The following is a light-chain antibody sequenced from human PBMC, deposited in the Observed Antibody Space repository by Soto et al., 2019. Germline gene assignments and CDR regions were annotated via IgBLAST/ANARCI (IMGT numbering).Light chain of an antibody. CDR3: QQYSNWPPWT. J-gene: IGKJ1*01. V-gene: IGKV3-15*01. CDR1: QSVGSR. CDR2: ETS. Sequence: EIVMTQSPCTVSLSPGEGAELSCRASQSVGSRVAWYQQKFGQPPRLLIYETSTRATDIPARFSGSGSGTEFTLTISSLQSEDSAIYYCQQYSNWPPWTLGQGTKVDI.